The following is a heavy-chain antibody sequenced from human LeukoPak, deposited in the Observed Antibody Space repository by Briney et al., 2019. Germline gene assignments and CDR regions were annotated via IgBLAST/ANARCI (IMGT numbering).Heavy chain of an antibody. D-gene: IGHD2-2*01. CDR2: IIPIFGTA. Sequence: GASVKVSCKASGGTFSSYAISWVRKAPGQGLEWMGGIIPIFGTANYAQKFQGRVTITADESTSTAYMELSSLRSEDTAVYYCARGPLYCSSTSCYADYYYYGMDVWGQGTTVTVSS. J-gene: IGHJ6*02. CDR3: ARGPLYCSSTSCYADYYYYGMDV. V-gene: IGHV1-69*13. CDR1: GGTFSSYA.